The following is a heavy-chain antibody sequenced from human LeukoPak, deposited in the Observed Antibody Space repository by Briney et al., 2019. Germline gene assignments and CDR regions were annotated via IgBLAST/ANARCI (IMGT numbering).Heavy chain of an antibody. V-gene: IGHV1-2*02. J-gene: IGHJ6*02. Sequence: GASVKVSCKASGYTFTGYYMHWVRQAPGQGLEWMGWINPNSGGTNYAQKFQGRVTMTRDTSISTAYMELSRLRSDDTAVYYCARVEADYYYYYGMDVWGQGTTVTVPS. CDR2: INPNSGGT. CDR1: GYTFTGYY. D-gene: IGHD5-24*01. CDR3: ARVEADYYYYYGMDV.